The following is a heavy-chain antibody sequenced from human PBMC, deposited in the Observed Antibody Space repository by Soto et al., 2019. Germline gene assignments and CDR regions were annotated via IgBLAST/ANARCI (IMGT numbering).Heavy chain of an antibody. CDR3: ATLDWGTFDV. Sequence: QLVQSGAEVKKRGASVNVSCKASGYVFINYAITWVRQAPGQGLEWMGGITAHNGNTKHSQKFQGRMTMTTDTSTNTAYLELRSLTSDDTATYYCATLDWGTFDVWGQGTLVTVSS. CDR1: GYVFINYA. V-gene: IGHV1-18*01. CDR2: ITAHNGNT. J-gene: IGHJ4*02. D-gene: IGHD3-9*01.